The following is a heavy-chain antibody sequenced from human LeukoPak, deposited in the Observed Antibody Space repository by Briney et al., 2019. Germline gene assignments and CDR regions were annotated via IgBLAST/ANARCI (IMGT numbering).Heavy chain of an antibody. D-gene: IGHD3-10*01. CDR3: ATIRGAMAVGVIGFDP. V-gene: IGHV4-4*02. Sequence: TSSETLSLTCAVSGGSISSSNWWSWVRQPPGKGLEWIGEIYHSGSTNYNPSLKSRVTISVDKPKNQFSLKLSSVTAADTAVYYCATIRGAMAVGVIGFDPWGQGTLVTVSS. CDR1: GGSISSSNW. J-gene: IGHJ5*02. CDR2: IYHSGST.